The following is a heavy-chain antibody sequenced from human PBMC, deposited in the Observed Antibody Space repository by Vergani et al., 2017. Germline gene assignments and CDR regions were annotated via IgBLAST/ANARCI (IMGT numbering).Heavy chain of an antibody. CDR2: IRYDGSNP. CDR1: GFAFRTYG. Sequence: QVQLVESGGGVVQPGRSLRLSCVASGFAFRTYGMHWVRQAPGKGLEWVAFIRYDGSNPQYIDSVKGRFTISRDNSKDTLFLQMNGLRPDDTGTYFCAKKGGSLYYYGVDVWGQGTTITVSS. D-gene: IGHD1-26*01. J-gene: IGHJ6*02. V-gene: IGHV3-30*02. CDR3: AKKGGSLYYYGVDV.